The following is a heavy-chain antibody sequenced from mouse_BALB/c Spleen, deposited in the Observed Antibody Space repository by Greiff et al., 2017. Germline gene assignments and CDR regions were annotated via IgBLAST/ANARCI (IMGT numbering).Heavy chain of an antibody. V-gene: IGHV1-87*01. CDR3: ARGDDYDGFYAMDY. Sequence: QVQLQQSGAELARPGASVKLSCKASGYTFTSYWMQWVKQRPGQGLEWIGAIYPGDGDTRYTQKFKGKATLTADKSSSTAYMQLSSLASEDSAVYYCARGDDYDGFYAMDYWGQGTSVTVSS. CDR2: IYPGDGDT. D-gene: IGHD2-4*01. J-gene: IGHJ4*01. CDR1: GYTFTSYW.